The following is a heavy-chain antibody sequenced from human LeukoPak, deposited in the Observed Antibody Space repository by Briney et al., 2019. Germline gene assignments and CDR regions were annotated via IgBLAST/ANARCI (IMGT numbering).Heavy chain of an antibody. Sequence: GGSLRLSCAASGFTFSSYWMHWVRQAPGKGLVWVSRINSDGSSTSYADSVKGRFTISRDNAKNTLYLQMNSLRAEDTAVYYCARDRRWYGILTGYSGGNWFDPWGQGTLVTVSS. CDR1: GFTFSSYW. D-gene: IGHD3-9*01. V-gene: IGHV3-74*01. J-gene: IGHJ5*02. CDR2: INSDGSST. CDR3: ARDRRWYGILTGYSGGNWFDP.